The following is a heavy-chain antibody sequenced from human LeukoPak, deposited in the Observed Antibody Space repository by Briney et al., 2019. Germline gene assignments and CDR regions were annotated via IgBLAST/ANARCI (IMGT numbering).Heavy chain of an antibody. CDR1: GGTFSSYA. CDR2: IIPIFGTA. CDR3: AREAGYSYGFNWFDP. V-gene: IGHV1-69*05. D-gene: IGHD5-18*01. J-gene: IGHJ5*02. Sequence: SVTVSCKASGGTFSSYAISWVRQAPGQGLEWMGGIIPIFGTANYAQKFQGRVTMTRDTSTSTVYMELSSLRSEDTAVYYCAREAGYSYGFNWFDPWGQGTLVTVSS.